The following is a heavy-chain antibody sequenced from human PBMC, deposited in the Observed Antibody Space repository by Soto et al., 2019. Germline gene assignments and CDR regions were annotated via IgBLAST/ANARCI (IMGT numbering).Heavy chain of an antibody. CDR3: ARGEPYYYDSSGPFDY. Sequence: PSETLSLTCAVSGGSVSSGGYSWSWIRQPPGKGLEWIGYIYHSGSTYYNPSLKSRVTISVDRSKNQFSLKLSSVTAADTAVYYCARGEPYYYDSSGPFDYWGQGTLVTVSS. V-gene: IGHV4-30-2*01. J-gene: IGHJ4*02. D-gene: IGHD3-22*01. CDR2: IYHSGST. CDR1: GGSVSSGGYS.